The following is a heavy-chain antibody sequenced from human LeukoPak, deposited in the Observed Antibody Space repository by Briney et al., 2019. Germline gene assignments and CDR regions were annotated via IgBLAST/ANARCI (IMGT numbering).Heavy chain of an antibody. D-gene: IGHD6-19*01. CDR3: ARYSSGWYQESNTYYFDY. CDR1: GGSFSGYY. Sequence: SETLSLTCAVYGGSFSGYYWSWIRQPPRKGLEWIGEINHSGSTNYNPSLKSRVTISVDTSKNQFSLKLSSVTAADTAVYYCARYSSGWYQESNTYYFDYWGQGTLVTVSS. CDR2: INHSGST. J-gene: IGHJ4*02. V-gene: IGHV4-34*01.